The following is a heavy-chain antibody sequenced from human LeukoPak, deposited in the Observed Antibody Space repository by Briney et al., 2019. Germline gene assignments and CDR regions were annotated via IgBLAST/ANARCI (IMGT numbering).Heavy chain of an antibody. CDR3: AKDSSSWYYFDY. CDR1: GFTFSSYS. D-gene: IGHD6-13*01. Sequence: GGSLRLSCAASGFTFSSYSMNWVRQAPGKGLEWVSHITASGTAMFYADSVKGRFTISRDNSKNTLYLQMNSLRAEDTAVYYCAKDSSSWYYFDYWGQGTLVTVSS. CDR2: ITASGTAM. J-gene: IGHJ4*02. V-gene: IGHV3-23*01.